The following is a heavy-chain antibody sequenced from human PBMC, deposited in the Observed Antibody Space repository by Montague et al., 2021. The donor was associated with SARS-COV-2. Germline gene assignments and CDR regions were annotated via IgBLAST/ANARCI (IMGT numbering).Heavy chain of an antibody. D-gene: IGHD3-9*01. V-gene: IGHV4-39*01. CDR2: IYYSGST. CDR3: ARHDDILTTYYYYYGMDV. J-gene: IGHJ6*02. CDR1: GGFISSSSYY. Sequence: SETLSLTCTVSGGFISSSSYYWGWTRQPPGKGLEWIGSIYYSGSTYYNPSLKSRVTISVDTSKNQFSLKLSSVTAADTAVYYCARHDDILTTYYYYYGMDVWGQGTTVTVSS.